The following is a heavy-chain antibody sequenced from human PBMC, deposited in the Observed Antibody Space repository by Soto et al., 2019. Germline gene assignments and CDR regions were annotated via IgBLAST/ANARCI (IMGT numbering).Heavy chain of an antibody. J-gene: IGHJ6*02. Sequence: ASVKVSCKASGYTFTSYGISWVRQAPGQGLEWMGRISAYNGNTNYAQKLQGRVTMTTDTSTSTAYMELRSLRSDDTAVYYCARDRWDYGSHKNYYYGMDVWGQGTTVTVSS. CDR3: ARDRWDYGSHKNYYYGMDV. CDR1: GYTFTSYG. CDR2: ISAYNGNT. V-gene: IGHV1-18*04. D-gene: IGHD3-10*01.